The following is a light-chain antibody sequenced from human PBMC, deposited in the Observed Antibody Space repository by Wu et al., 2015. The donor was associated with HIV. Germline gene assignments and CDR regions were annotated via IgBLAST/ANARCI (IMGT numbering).Light chain of an antibody. CDR2: SSS. Sequence: DIQMTQSPSSLSASVGDRITITCRASQNIISFLNWYQQRPGKAPQLLIYSSSYLQSGVPSRFSGSGSGTDFTLTISSLQVEDTATYYCQQGHSIPRTFGQGTKVEIK. V-gene: IGKV1-39*01. CDR3: QQGHSIPRT. CDR1: QNIISF. J-gene: IGKJ1*01.